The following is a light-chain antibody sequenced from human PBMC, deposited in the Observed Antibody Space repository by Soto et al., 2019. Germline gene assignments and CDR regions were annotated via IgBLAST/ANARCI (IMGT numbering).Light chain of an antibody. J-gene: IGKJ4*01. CDR3: QQYDNRPTLT. Sequence: DIQMTQSPSSLSASVGDRVTITCQASQDISNYLNWYQQKPGKAPKLLIYDASNLETGVPSRFSGSGSGTDFTFTISRLQPEDIATYYCQQYDNRPTLTFGGGTKVEIK. CDR2: DAS. CDR1: QDISNY. V-gene: IGKV1-33*01.